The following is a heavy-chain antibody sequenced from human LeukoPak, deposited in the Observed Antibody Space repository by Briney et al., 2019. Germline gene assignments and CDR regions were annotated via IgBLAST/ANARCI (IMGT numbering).Heavy chain of an antibody. CDR1: GGSISSYY. V-gene: IGHV4-59*08. CDR2: IYYSGST. D-gene: IGHD4-17*01. CDR3: ARTGVATVTFDY. Sequence: SETLSLTCTVSGGSISSYYWSRIRQPPGKGLEWIGYIYYSGSTNYNPSLKSRVTISVDTSKNQFSLKLSSVTAADTAVYYCARTGVATVTFDYWGQGTLVTVSS. J-gene: IGHJ4*02.